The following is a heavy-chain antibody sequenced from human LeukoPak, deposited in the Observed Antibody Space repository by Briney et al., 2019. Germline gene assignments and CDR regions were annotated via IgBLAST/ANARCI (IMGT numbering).Heavy chain of an antibody. CDR1: GFTFDDYA. Sequence: GRSLRLSCAASGFTFDDYAMHWVRQAPGKGLEWVSGISWNSGSIGYADSVKGRFTISRDNAKNSLYLQMNSLRSDDTAVYYCASQMTGEAFDIWGQGTMVTVSS. CDR2: ISWNSGSI. CDR3: ASQMTGEAFDI. J-gene: IGHJ3*02. V-gene: IGHV3-9*01. D-gene: IGHD3-16*01.